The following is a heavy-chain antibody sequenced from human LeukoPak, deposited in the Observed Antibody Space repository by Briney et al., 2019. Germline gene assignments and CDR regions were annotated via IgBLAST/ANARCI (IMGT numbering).Heavy chain of an antibody. J-gene: IGHJ4*02. CDR1: GGSISSSSYY. CDR3: ARIAVAGRDSRLGFDY. CDR2: IYYSGST. D-gene: IGHD6-19*01. V-gene: IGHV4-39*07. Sequence: PSETLSLTCTVSGGSISSSSYYWGWIRQPPGKGLEWIGSIYYSGSTYYNPSLKSRVTISVDTSKNQFSLKLSSVTAADTAVYYCARIAVAGRDSRLGFDYWGQGTLVTVSS.